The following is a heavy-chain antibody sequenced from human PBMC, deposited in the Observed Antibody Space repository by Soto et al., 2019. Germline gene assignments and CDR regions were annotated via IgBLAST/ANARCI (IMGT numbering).Heavy chain of an antibody. J-gene: IGHJ5*02. Sequence: TSETLSLTCTVSGGSISSGDYYWSWIRQPPGKGLEWIGYIYYSGSTYYNPSLKSRVTISVDTSKNQFSLKLSSVTAADTAVYYCARDWSITMVRGVRYNWFDPWGQGTLVTVPQ. V-gene: IGHV4-30-4*01. CDR1: GGSISSGDYY. CDR3: ARDWSITMVRGVRYNWFDP. D-gene: IGHD3-10*01. CDR2: IYYSGST.